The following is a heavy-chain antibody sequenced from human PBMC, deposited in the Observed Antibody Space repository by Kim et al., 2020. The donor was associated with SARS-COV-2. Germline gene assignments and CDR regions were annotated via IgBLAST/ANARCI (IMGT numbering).Heavy chain of an antibody. Sequence: GGSLRLSCTASGLSISNSGMSWVRQAPGRGLEWVSTLTSTCVATLYSDSVKGRFIISRVTSKLYLQMNSLRAEDTAVYYFAKNSGWAYFEYWGQGAMGTV. CDR3: AKNSGWAYFEY. J-gene: IGHJ4*02. CDR2: LTSTCVAT. D-gene: IGHD6-19*01. V-gene: IGHV3-23*01. CDR1: GLSISNSG.